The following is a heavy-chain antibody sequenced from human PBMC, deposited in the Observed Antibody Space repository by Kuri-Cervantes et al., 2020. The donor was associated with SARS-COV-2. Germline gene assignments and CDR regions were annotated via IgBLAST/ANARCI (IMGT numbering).Heavy chain of an antibody. CDR1: GFTFSSYA. D-gene: IGHD7-27*01. J-gene: IGHJ3*02. CDR3: AGELGSDAFDI. CDR2: ISYDGSNK. Sequence: GGSLRLSCAASGFTFSSYAMHWVRQAPGKGLEWVAVISYDGSNKYYADSVKGRFTISRDNSKNTLYLQMHSMRAEDTAVYYCAGELGSDAFDIWGQGTMVTVSS. V-gene: IGHV3-30-3*01.